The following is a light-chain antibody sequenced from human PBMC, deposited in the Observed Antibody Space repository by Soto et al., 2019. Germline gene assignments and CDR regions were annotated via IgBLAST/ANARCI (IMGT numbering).Light chain of an antibody. CDR3: HQYKTYWT. J-gene: IGKJ1*01. CDR2: KAS. Sequence: DIQITQSPSTLSPSVGDRVTITCRASQSVSSWLAWYQQKPGKAPKLLIYKASSLQSGVPSRFSGSGSGTEFTLTISSLQPDDFATYYCHQYKTYWTFGHGTKVDIK. V-gene: IGKV1-5*03. CDR1: QSVSSW.